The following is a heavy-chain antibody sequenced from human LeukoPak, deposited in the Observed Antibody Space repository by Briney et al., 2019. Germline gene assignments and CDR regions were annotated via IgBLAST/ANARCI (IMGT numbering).Heavy chain of an antibody. V-gene: IGHV1-18*01. CDR3: ARVGIAAASTNYYYYYMDV. Sequence: GASVKVSCKASGYTFTSYGISWVRQAPGQGLEWMGWISAYNGNTNYAQKLQGRVTMTTDTSTSTAYMELRSLRSEDTAVYYCARVGIAAASTNYYYYYMDVWGKGTTVTISS. D-gene: IGHD6-13*01. J-gene: IGHJ6*03. CDR1: GYTFTSYG. CDR2: ISAYNGNT.